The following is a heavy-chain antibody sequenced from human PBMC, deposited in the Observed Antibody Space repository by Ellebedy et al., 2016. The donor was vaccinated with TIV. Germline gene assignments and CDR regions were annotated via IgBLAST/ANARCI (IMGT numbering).Heavy chain of an antibody. J-gene: IGHJ6*02. D-gene: IGHD3-22*01. CDR2: ISASGSTR. CDR3: ARDVQYSSGWGYGMDV. Sequence: GGSLRLSXAASAFTFSVFSMDWVRQAPGKGLEWVGYISASGSTRYYADSVKGRFTISRDNAKKSLYLQMNSLRAEDTALYYCARDVQYSSGWGYGMDVWGQGTTVTVSS. V-gene: IGHV3-48*04. CDR1: AFTFSVFS.